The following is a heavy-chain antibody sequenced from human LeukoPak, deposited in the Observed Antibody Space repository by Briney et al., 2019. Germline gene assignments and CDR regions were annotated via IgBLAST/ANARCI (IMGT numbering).Heavy chain of an antibody. Sequence: GGSLRLSCAASGFTFSSHWMHWVRQAPGKGLEWVAVISYDGSNKYYADSVKGRFTISRDNSKNTLYLQMNSLRAEDTAVYYCAKDQSPYCGGDCYPTFDYWGQGTLVTVSS. CDR2: ISYDGSNK. D-gene: IGHD2-21*02. CDR1: GFTFSSHW. V-gene: IGHV3-30*18. CDR3: AKDQSPYCGGDCYPTFDY. J-gene: IGHJ4*02.